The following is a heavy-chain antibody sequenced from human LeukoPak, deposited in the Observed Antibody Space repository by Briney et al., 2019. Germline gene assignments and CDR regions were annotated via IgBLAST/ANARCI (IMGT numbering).Heavy chain of an antibody. D-gene: IGHD1-26*01. Sequence: SETLSLTCTVSGYSISSDDYWGWIRQPPGKVLEGIGSIYHSGSTYYNPSLKSRFTISVDTSKDQFSLKLSSVTAADTAVYFCASVGIDSGSFADFDYWGQGTLVTVSS. CDR2: IYHSGST. CDR3: ASVGIDSGSFADFDY. J-gene: IGHJ4*02. CDR1: GYSISSDDY. V-gene: IGHV4-38-2*02.